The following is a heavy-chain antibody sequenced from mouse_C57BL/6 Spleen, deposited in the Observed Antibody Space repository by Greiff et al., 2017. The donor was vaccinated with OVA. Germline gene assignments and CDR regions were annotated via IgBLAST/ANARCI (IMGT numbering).Heavy chain of an antibody. J-gene: IGHJ2*01. D-gene: IGHD4-1*01. CDR3: ARNWDSDY. V-gene: IGHV1-61*01. CDR1: GYTFTSYW. CDR2: IYPSDSET. Sequence: QVQLQQPGAELVRPGSSVKLSCKASGYTFTSYWMDWVKQRPGQGLEWIGNIYPSDSETHYNQKFKDKATLTVDKSSSTAYMHLSSLTSEDSAVYYCARNWDSDYWGQGTTLTVSS.